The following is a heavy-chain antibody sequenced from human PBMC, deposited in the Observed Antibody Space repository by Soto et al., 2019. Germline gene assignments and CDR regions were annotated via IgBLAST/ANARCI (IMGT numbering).Heavy chain of an antibody. CDR1: GFTFDDYA. CDR2: ISWNSGSI. D-gene: IGHD5-18*01. V-gene: IGHV3-9*01. CDR3: AKAAAMAQYYYYYYYMDV. Sequence: EVQLVESGGGLVQPGRSLRLSCAASGFTFDDYAMHWVRQAPGKGLEWVSGISWNSGSIGYADSVKGRFTISRDNAKNSLYLQMNRLRAEDTALYYCAKAAAMAQYYYYYYYMDVWGKGTTVTVSS. J-gene: IGHJ6*03.